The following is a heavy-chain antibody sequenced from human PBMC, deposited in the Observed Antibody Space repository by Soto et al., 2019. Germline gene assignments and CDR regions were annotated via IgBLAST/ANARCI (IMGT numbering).Heavy chain of an antibody. CDR2: IIPIFGTA. J-gene: IGHJ6*02. CDR3: ASEMSGYCSSTSCYPAHYYYYGMDV. D-gene: IGHD2-2*01. Sequence: QVQLVQSGAEVKKPGSSVKVSCKASGGTFSSYAISWVRQAPGQGLKWMGGIIPIFGTANYAQKFQGRVTITADKSTSTAYMELSSLRSEDTAVYYCASEMSGYCSSTSCYPAHYYYYGMDVWGQGTTVTVSS. CDR1: GGTFSSYA. V-gene: IGHV1-69*06.